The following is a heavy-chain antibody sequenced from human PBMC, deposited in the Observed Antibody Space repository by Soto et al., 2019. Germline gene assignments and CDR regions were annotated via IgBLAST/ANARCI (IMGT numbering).Heavy chain of an antibody. CDR2: IYYSGST. D-gene: IGHD3-10*01. V-gene: IGHV4-59*01. Sequence: SETLSLTCTVSGGPISSYYWSWIRQPPGKGLEWIGYIYYSGSTNYNPSLKSRVTISVDTSKNQFSLKLSSVTAADTAVYYCARRVKGSGSYYRDYYYYGMDVWGQGITVTVS. CDR3: ARRVKGSGSYYRDYYYYGMDV. CDR1: GGPISSYY. J-gene: IGHJ6*02.